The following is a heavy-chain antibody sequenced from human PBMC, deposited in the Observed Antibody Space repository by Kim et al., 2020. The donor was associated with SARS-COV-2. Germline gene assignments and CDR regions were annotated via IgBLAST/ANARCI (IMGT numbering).Heavy chain of an antibody. CDR3: ASIRYGIAAAGYFDY. D-gene: IGHD6-13*01. J-gene: IGHJ4*02. CDR2: INHSGST. CDR1: GGSFSGYY. Sequence: SETLSLTCAVYGGSFSGYYWSWIRQPPGKGLEWIGEINHSGSTNYNPSLKSRGTISVDTSKNQFSLKLSSVTAADTAVYYCASIRYGIAAAGYFDYWGQGTLVTVSS. V-gene: IGHV4-34*01.